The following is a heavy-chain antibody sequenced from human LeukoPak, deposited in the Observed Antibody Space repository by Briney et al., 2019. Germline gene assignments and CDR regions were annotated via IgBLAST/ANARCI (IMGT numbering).Heavy chain of an antibody. CDR2: INPNSGGT. V-gene: IGHV1-2*04. Sequence: ASVKVSCTASGYTFTGYYMHWVRQAPGQGLEWMGWINPNSGGTNYAQKFQGWVTMTRDTSISTAYMELSRLRSDDTAVYYCARSHGDFWSGYYYYYGMDVWGQGTTVTVSS. J-gene: IGHJ6*02. CDR3: ARSHGDFWSGYYYYYGMDV. CDR1: GYTFTGYY. D-gene: IGHD3-3*01.